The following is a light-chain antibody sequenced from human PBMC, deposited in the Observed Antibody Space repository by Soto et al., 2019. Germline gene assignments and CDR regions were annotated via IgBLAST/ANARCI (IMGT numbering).Light chain of an antibody. Sequence: EIVLTQSPATLSLSPGERAILYCGASQSVSSFLAWYQQRPCQAPRLLIYDASKRATGIPARFSGSGFGTDFSLTISSLERAEFALYYFHQHSSWPITFGGGTKVEIK. CDR1: QSVSSF. V-gene: IGKV3-11*01. CDR3: HQHSSWPIT. J-gene: IGKJ4*01. CDR2: DAS.